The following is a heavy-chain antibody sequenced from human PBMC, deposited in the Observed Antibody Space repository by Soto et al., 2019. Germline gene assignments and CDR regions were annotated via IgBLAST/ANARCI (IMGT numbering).Heavy chain of an antibody. CDR3: AKDADFSSSFHYFDY. Sequence: GGSLRLSXAASGFTFSSYGMHWVRQAPGKGLEWVAVISYDGSNKYYADSVKGRFTISRDNSKNTLYLQMNSLRAEDTAVYYCAKDADFSSSFHYFDYWGQGTLVTV. V-gene: IGHV3-30*18. D-gene: IGHD6-13*01. CDR2: ISYDGSNK. J-gene: IGHJ4*02. CDR1: GFTFSSYG.